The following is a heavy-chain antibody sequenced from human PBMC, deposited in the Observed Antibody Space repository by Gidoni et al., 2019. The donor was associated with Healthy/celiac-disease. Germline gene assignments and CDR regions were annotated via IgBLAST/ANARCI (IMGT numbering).Heavy chain of an antibody. CDR1: GGPLSSYS. CDR2: IYTSGST. J-gene: IGHJ6*03. CDR3: AREVGQETELPDYYYMDV. V-gene: IGHV4-4*07. Sequence: QVQLQESGPGLVTPSETLSLTCTVSGGPLSSYSWSWTRQPAGKGLEWIGRIYTSGSTNYNPSLKSRVTMSVDTSKNQFSLKLSSVTAADTAVYYCAREVGQETELPDYYYMDVWGKGTTVTVSS. D-gene: IGHD1-7*01.